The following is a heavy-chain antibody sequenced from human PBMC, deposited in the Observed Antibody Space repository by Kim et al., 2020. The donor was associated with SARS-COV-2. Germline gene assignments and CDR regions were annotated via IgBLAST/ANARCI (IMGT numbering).Heavy chain of an antibody. CDR2: IYYSGST. CDR1: GGSISSSSYY. CDR3: ARTSNIVATIHFDY. Sequence: SETLSLTCTVSGGSISSSSYYWGWIRQPPGKGLEWIGSIYYSGSTYYNPSLKSRVTISVDTSKNQFSLKLSSVTAADTAVYYCARTSNIVATIHFDYWG. V-gene: IGHV4-39*01. D-gene: IGHD5-12*01. J-gene: IGHJ4*01.